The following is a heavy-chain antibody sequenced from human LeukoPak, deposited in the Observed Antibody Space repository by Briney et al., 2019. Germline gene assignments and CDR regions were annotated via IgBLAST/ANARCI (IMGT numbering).Heavy chain of an antibody. D-gene: IGHD2-2*01. J-gene: IGHJ6*03. CDR1: GYIFTSYG. CDR3: ARSKGRVVPAARGLYYMDV. V-gene: IGHV1-18*01. Sequence: ASVKVSCKASGYIFTSYGISWVRQAPGQGLEWMGWISAYNGNTNYAQKLQGRVTMTTDTSTSTAYMELRSLRSDDTAVYYCARSKGRVVPAARGLYYMDVWGKGTTVTVSS. CDR2: ISAYNGNT.